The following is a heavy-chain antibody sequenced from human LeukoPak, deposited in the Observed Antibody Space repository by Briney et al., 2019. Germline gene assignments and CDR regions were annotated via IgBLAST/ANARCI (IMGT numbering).Heavy chain of an antibody. D-gene: IGHD4-23*01. CDR1: GFTVSSNY. CDR2: IYSGGST. V-gene: IGHV3-66*01. J-gene: IGHJ6*02. Sequence: GGSLRLSCAASGFTVSSNYMSWVRQAPGKGLEWVSVIYSGGSTYYADSVKGRFTISRDNSKNTLYLQMNSLRAEDTAVYYCARDPADDYGGNLPRDYYYGMDVWGQGTTVTVSS. CDR3: ARDPADDYGGNLPRDYYYGMDV.